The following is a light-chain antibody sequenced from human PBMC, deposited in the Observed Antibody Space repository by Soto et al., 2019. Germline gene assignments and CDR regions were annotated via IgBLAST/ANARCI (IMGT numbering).Light chain of an antibody. CDR3: QQYGPPRYT. V-gene: IGKV3-20*01. CDR2: GAS. J-gene: IGKJ2*01. Sequence: EIVLTQSPGTLSLSPGEGATLSCRASQSVVSSYLAWYQQKPGQAPRLLIYGASSRATGSPDRFSGSGSGTGFTLTISRLEPEDFAVYYCQQYGPPRYTVGQGTKLEIK. CDR1: QSVVSSY.